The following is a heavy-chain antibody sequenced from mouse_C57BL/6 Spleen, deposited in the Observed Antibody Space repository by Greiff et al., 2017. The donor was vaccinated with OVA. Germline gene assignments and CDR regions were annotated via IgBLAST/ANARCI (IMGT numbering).Heavy chain of an antibody. CDR2: FYPGSGSI. D-gene: IGHD1-1*01. J-gene: IGHJ3*01. Sequence: VMLVESGAELVKPGASVKLSCKASGYTFTEYTIHWVKQRSGQGLEWIGWFYPGSGSIKYNEKFKDKATLTADKSSSTVYMELSRLTSEDSAVYFCARHEDSPSYYYGSSYGFAYWGQGTLVTVSA. V-gene: IGHV1-62-2*01. CDR3: ARHEDSPSYYYGSSYGFAY. CDR1: GYTFTEYT.